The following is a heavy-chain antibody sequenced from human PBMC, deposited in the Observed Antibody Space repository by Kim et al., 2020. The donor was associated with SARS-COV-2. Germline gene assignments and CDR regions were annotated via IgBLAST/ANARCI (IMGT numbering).Heavy chain of an antibody. D-gene: IGHD3-10*01. Sequence: WGSRRLSCAASGFTFSSYAMHWVRQAPGKGLEWVAVISYDGSNKYYADSVKGRFTISRDNAKNTLYLQMNSLRAEDTAVYYCACGSGRYYDFDYGGQGTL. CDR2: ISYDGSNK. CDR3: ACGSGRYYDFDY. CDR1: GFTFSSYA. J-gene: IGHJ4*02. V-gene: IGHV3-30*04.